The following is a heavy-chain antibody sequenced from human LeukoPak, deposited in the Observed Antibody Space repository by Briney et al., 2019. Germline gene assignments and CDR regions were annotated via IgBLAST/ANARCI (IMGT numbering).Heavy chain of an antibody. V-gene: IGHV3-11*06. Sequence: LSLTCTVSGGSISSHYWSWIRQPPGKGLEWISYIGISSGNTKYADSVKGRFTISRDKARNSLYLQMNSLRVEDTAVYYCARDHRYAFDNWGHGTLVTVSS. CDR2: IGISSGNT. CDR3: ARDHRYAFDN. D-gene: IGHD5-12*01. CDR1: GGSISSHY. J-gene: IGHJ4*01.